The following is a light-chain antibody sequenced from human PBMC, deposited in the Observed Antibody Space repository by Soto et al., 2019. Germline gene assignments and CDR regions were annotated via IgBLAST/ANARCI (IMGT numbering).Light chain of an antibody. CDR1: SSDVGGYNY. V-gene: IGLV2-11*01. CDR2: DVS. CDR3: CSYAGSYTVL. Sequence: QSALTQPRSVSGSPGQSVTISCTGTSSDVGGYNYVSWYQQHPGKAPKLMICDVSKRHSGVPDRFSGSKSGNTASLTISGLQAEDEADYYCCSYAGSYTVLFGGGTKLTVL. J-gene: IGLJ2*01.